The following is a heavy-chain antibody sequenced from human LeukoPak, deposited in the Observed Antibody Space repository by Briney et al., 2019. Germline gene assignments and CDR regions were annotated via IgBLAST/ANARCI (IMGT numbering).Heavy chain of an antibody. CDR3: ARQFCSGGSCYSVYDY. D-gene: IGHD2-15*01. CDR1: GYTFTTHW. Sequence: GESLKISCKGSGYTFTTHWIGWVRQMPGKGLEWMGIIYPGDSDTRYSPSFQGQVTISADKSISTAYLQWSSLKASDTAMYYCARQFCSGGSCYSVYDYWGQGTLVTVSS. CDR2: IYPGDSDT. J-gene: IGHJ4*02. V-gene: IGHV5-51*01.